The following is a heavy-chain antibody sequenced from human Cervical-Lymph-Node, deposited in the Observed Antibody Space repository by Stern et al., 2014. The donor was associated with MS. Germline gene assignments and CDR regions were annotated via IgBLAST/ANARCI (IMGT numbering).Heavy chain of an antibody. Sequence: QVQLVQSGSELKKPGASVKVSCKASGYTFTHYGINWVRQAPGHGLEWMGWINPNAGIPTYAQAFTGRFVFSFDASVSTAYLHISSLKADDTAIYYCARLRVGNITRDYWGPGTLVTVSS. CDR2: INPNAGIP. CDR3: ARLRVGNITRDY. J-gene: IGHJ4*02. D-gene: IGHD1-26*01. CDR1: GYTFTHYG. V-gene: IGHV7-4-1*02.